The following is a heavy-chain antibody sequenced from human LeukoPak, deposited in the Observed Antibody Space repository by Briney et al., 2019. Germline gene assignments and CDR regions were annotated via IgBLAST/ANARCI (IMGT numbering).Heavy chain of an antibody. D-gene: IGHD6-19*01. V-gene: IGHV3-21*01. CDR1: GFTFSSYS. J-gene: IGHJ4*02. CDR3: TEQIAVAGGFDY. CDR2: VSSSSSYI. Sequence: PGGSLRLSCAASGFTFSSYSMNWVRQAPGKGLEWVSSVSSSSSYIYYADSVKGRFTISRDNAKNSLYLQMNSLRAEDTAVYYCTEQIAVAGGFDYWGQGTLVTVSS.